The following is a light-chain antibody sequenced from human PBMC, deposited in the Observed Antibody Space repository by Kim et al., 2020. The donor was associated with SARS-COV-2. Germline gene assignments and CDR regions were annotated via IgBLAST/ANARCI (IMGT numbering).Light chain of an antibody. Sequence: PGERATVSCRASQSVNNNFLAWYQQKPGQAPRLLIYGASSRATGIPDRFSGSGSETDFILSISSLQSEDFAVYYCQQYNNWPYTFGQGTKLEI. J-gene: IGKJ2*01. CDR3: QQYNNWPYT. V-gene: IGKV3D-15*01. CDR1: QSVNNN. CDR2: GAS.